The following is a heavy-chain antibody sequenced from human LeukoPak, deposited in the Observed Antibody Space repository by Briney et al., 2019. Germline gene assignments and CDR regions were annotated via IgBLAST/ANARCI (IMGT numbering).Heavy chain of an antibody. CDR2: LYSDGST. Sequence: GGSLRLSCAASGLTVNSDYMSWLRQAPGMGLEWVSILYSDGSTYYTDSVKGRFTISRDNSKNTLYLQMNSLRAEDTAVYYCARWICGSTSCYYDYWGQGTLVTVSS. CDR1: GLTVNSDY. CDR3: ARWICGSTSCYYDY. D-gene: IGHD2-2*01. V-gene: IGHV3-53*01. J-gene: IGHJ4*02.